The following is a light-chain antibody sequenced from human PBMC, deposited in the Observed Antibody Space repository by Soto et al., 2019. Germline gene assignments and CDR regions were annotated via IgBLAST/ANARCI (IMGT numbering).Light chain of an antibody. CDR3: HQYVSWK. J-gene: IGKJ1*01. CDR1: QSCNSIY. CDR2: GAS. V-gene: IGKV3-20*01. Sequence: EIVLTQSPGTLSLSPGERATLSCRASQSCNSIYLAWYQQKPGQAPRLLIYGASSRATGIPDRFSGSGSGTDFTLTINRLEPEDFAVTYCHQYVSWKFGQGTMLDIK.